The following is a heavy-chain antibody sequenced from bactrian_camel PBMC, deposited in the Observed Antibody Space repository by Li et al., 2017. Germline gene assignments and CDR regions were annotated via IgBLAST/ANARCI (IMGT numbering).Heavy chain of an antibody. V-gene: IGHV3-3*01. Sequence: HVQLVESGGSLVQPGGSLRLSCAAIQDTTKRNTMAWFRQSPGKEREGLAAMYGGGATYTERTYYADSVKGRFTISQDSAKNTVYLQMDALQAEDTGVYYCAAGRTSSLVPVRYTYWGQGTQVTVS. CDR1: QDTTKRNT. J-gene: IGHJ4*01. CDR2: MYGGGATYTERT. CDR3: AAGRTSSLVPVRYTY.